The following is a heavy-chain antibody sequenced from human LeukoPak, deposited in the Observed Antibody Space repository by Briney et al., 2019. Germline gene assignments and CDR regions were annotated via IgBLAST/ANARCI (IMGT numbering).Heavy chain of an antibody. D-gene: IGHD2-15*01. CDR1: GYSFTSCW. V-gene: IGHV5-10-1*01. J-gene: IGHJ4*02. Sequence: GESLKISCKGSGYSFTSCWISWVRQMPGKGLEWMGRIDPSDSYTNYSPSFQGHVTISVDKSISTAYLQWSSLKTSDTAMYYCARIGYCSGGGCYGVDYWGQGTLVTVSS. CDR2: IDPSDSYT. CDR3: ARIGYCSGGGCYGVDY.